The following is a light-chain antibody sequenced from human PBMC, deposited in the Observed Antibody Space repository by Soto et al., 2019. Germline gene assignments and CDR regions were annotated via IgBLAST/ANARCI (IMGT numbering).Light chain of an antibody. J-gene: IGKJ4*02. CDR1: QSVGSS. Sequence: EIVMTQSPAALSVSPGERATLSCRASQSVGSSLAWYQQKPGQAPRLLIYGASTRATGIPARFSGSGSGTEFTLTISSLQSEDFAVYHCQQYSNWCTFGEGTKVEIK. V-gene: IGKV3-15*01. CDR3: QQYSNWCT. CDR2: GAS.